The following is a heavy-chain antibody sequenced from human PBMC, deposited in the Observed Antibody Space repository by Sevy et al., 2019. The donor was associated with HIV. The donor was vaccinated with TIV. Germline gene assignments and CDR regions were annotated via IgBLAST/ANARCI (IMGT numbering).Heavy chain of an antibody. CDR1: GISFTTSG. V-gene: IGHV3-30*18. J-gene: IGHJ6*02. Sequence: GGSLRLSCIVSGISFTTSGMHWVRQAPGKGLEWVAVISYHGRDKFYAESVKGRSTISRDNSKNMLYLQMNSLRAEDPGVYYCSKDFTGYNGMDVWGQGTMVTVSS. CDR2: ISYHGRDK. CDR3: SKDFTGYNGMDV. D-gene: IGHD3-9*01.